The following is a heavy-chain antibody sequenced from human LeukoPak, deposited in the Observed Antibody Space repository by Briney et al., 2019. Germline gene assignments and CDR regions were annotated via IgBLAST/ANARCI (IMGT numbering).Heavy chain of an antibody. CDR1: GFTFSSYS. J-gene: IGHJ5*02. CDR3: ARVQFDGLNWFDP. CDR2: ISSSSSYI. Sequence: GGSLRLSCAASGFTFSSYSMNWVRQAPGKGLEWVSSISSSSSYIYYADSVKGRFTISRDNAKNSLYLQMNSLRAEDTAVYYCARVQFDGLNWFDPWGRGTLVTVSS. V-gene: IGHV3-21*01. D-gene: IGHD3-9*01.